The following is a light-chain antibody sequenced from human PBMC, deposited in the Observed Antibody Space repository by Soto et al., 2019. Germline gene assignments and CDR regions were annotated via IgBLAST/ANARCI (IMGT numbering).Light chain of an antibody. CDR1: QGVTSN. CDR3: QQYYSYPIT. Sequence: AIRMTQSPSSFSASTGDRVTITCRASQGVTSNLAWYQQKPGKAPELLIYDASTLQSGAPSRFSGSGSGTDFTLTISSLQSEDFATYYCQQYYSYPITFGQRTRLEI. V-gene: IGKV1-8*01. J-gene: IGKJ5*01. CDR2: DAS.